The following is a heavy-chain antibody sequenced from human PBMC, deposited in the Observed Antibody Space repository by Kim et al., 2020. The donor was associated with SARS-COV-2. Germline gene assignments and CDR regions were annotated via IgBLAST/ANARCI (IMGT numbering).Heavy chain of an antibody. D-gene: IGHD3-10*02. J-gene: IGHJ3*02. Sequence: NPTHKSGVNISVDTSKNQFSLKLSSVTDADTAVYYCARAHYYVGDAVDIWGQGTMVTVSS. V-gene: IGHV4-59*01. CDR3: ARAHYYVGDAVDI.